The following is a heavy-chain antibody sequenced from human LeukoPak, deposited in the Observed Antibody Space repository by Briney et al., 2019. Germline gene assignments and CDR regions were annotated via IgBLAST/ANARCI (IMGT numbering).Heavy chain of an antibody. CDR3: ATIRRITIFGVVTAGY. CDR1: GYTFTSYY. D-gene: IGHD3-3*01. Sequence: ASVKVSCKASGYTFTSYYMHWVRQAPGQGLEWMGIINPSGGSTSYAQKFQGRVTMTEDTSTDTAYVELSSLRSEDTAVYYCATIRRITIFGVVTAGYWGQGTLVTVSS. V-gene: IGHV1-46*01. CDR2: INPSGGST. J-gene: IGHJ4*02.